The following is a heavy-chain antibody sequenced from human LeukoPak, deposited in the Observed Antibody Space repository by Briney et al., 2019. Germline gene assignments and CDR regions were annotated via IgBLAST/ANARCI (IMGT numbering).Heavy chain of an antibody. CDR1: GGSISSSSYY. J-gene: IGHJ6*03. V-gene: IGHV4-39*07. CDR3: ARTPIVLMVYAYYYYYYMDV. D-gene: IGHD2-8*01. CDR2: IYYSGST. Sequence: PSETLSLTCTVSGGSISSSSYYWGWIRQPPGKGLEWIGSIYYSGSTYYNPSLKSRVTISVDTSKNQFSLKLSSVTAADTAVYYCARTPIVLMVYAYYYYYYMDVWGKGTTVTVSS.